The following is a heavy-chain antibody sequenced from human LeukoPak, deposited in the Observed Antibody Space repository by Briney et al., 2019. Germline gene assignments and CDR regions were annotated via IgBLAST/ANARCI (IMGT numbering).Heavy chain of an antibody. CDR1: GYTFTSYD. CDR2: MNPNSGNT. V-gene: IGHV1-8*01. D-gene: IGHD2-15*01. Sequence: ASVKVSCKASGYTFTSYDINWVRQATGQGLEWMGWMNPNSGNTGYAQKFQGRVTMTRNTSISTAYMELSSLRSGDTAVYYCARGIRVVVAATSYYFDYWGQGTLVTVSS. CDR3: ARGIRVVVAATSYYFDY. J-gene: IGHJ4*02.